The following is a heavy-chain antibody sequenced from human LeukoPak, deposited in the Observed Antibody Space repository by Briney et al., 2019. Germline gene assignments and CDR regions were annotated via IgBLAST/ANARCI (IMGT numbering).Heavy chain of an antibody. Sequence: SETLSLTCTVSGDSISSGSYYWSWIRQPAGKGLEWIGRIYISGGTKYNPSLKSRVTISADTSKNQFSLKVNSVTAADTAVYYCARVVAFGAPIGPGDWFDPWGQGTLVTVSS. V-gene: IGHV4-61*02. CDR2: IYISGGT. D-gene: IGHD3-10*01. J-gene: IGHJ5*02. CDR1: GDSISSGSYY. CDR3: ARVVAFGAPIGPGDWFDP.